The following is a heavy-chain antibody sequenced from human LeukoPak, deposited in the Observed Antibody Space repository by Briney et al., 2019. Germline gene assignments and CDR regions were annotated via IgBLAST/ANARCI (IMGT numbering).Heavy chain of an antibody. J-gene: IGHJ6*03. V-gene: IGHV4-4*07. Sequence: SETLSLTCTVSGDSISNYYWSWIRQPAGKGLEWIGRVYTIGSINYNPSLRSRVTLSVDESKNQFSLKLTSVTAADTAVYFCARVGHVMADYSYYHYMDVWGRGTTVTVSS. CDR2: VYTIGSI. CDR3: ARVGHVMADYSYYHYMDV. D-gene: IGHD5-24*01. CDR1: GDSISNYY.